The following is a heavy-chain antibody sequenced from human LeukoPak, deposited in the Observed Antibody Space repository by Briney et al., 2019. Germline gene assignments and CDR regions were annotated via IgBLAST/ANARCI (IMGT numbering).Heavy chain of an antibody. V-gene: IGHV4-39*01. Sequence: ETLSLTCGVSGGSIISSSYYWGWIRQPPGKGPXXIASMFYSGNTYYNPSVKSRVTMSVDTTENQFSLKLSSVTAADTAVYYCARHVVGNYDLLSFDYWGQGSLVTVSS. CDR3: ARHVVGNYDLLSFDY. J-gene: IGHJ4*02. CDR1: GGSIISSSYY. CDR2: MFYSGNT. D-gene: IGHD2-21*01.